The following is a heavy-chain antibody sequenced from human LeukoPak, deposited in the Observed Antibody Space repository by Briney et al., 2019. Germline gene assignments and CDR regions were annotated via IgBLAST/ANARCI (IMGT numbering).Heavy chain of an antibody. CDR1: GGSISSSSYY. CDR3: ARVSSCTAGFEP. J-gene: IGHJ5*02. Sequence: PSETLSLTCTVSGGSISSSSYYWGWIRQPPGKGLEWIGRIYYSGSTYYSPSLKSRVTISVDMSKNQFYGKLSSVTAADTAVYYCARVSSCTAGFEPWGQGTLVTVSS. D-gene: IGHD2-8*01. V-gene: IGHV4-39*07. CDR2: IYYSGST.